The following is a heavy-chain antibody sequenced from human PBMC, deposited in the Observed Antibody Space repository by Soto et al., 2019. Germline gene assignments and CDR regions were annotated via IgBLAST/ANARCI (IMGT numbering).Heavy chain of an antibody. J-gene: IGHJ1*01. V-gene: IGHV3-21*01. Sequence: GWCLGLSCAASGFTFSSYSMNGVLQAQGKGLEWVSSISSSSSYIYYADSVKGRFTISRDNAKNSLYLQMNSLRAEDTAVYYCARDRLHSSGWYVAEYFQHWGQGTLVTVSS. CDR2: ISSSSSYI. CDR3: ARDRLHSSGWYVAEYFQH. CDR1: GFTFSSYS. D-gene: IGHD6-19*01.